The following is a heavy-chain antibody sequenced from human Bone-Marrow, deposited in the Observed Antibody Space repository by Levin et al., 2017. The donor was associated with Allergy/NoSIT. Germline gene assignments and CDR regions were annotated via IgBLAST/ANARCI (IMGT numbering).Heavy chain of an antibody. CDR2: IYYSGRS. D-gene: IGHD4-17*01. Sequence: LSLTCAVSGGSISSDPYFWSWIRHHPRKGLEWIGYIYYSGRSYSNPSIKSRLTMSVDTSKNHFSLKLSSVTAADSAVYYCARGSSDFGDYGCYFDVWGRGTLVTVSS. CDR3: ARGSSDFGDYGCYFDV. V-gene: IGHV4-31*11. J-gene: IGHJ4*02. CDR1: GGSISSDPYF.